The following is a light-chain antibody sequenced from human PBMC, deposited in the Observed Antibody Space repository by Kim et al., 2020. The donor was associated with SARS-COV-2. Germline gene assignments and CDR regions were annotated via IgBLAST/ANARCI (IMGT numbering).Light chain of an antibody. V-gene: IGLV6-57*03. J-gene: IGLJ2*01. CDR1: RGSIASND. CDR3: QSYDSSNHVV. CDR2: EDN. Sequence: KTVTISCTRSRGSIASNDVQWYQQRPGSAPTTVIYEDNQRPSGVPDRFSGSIDSSSNSASLTISGLKTEDEADYYCQSYDSSNHVVFGGGTQLTVL.